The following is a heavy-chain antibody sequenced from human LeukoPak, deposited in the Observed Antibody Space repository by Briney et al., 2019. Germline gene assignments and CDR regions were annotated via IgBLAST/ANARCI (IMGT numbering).Heavy chain of an antibody. CDR1: GFTFSSYS. CDR2: ISSGSDYI. CDR3: AREGYGDYYFDF. D-gene: IGHD4-17*01. Sequence: GGSLRLSCAASGFTFSSYSMNWVRQAPGKGLEWVSSISSGSDYIHYADSVKGRVTISRDNAKNSLYLQMNCLRAEDTAFYYCAREGYGDYYFDFWGRGTLVTVSS. J-gene: IGHJ4*02. V-gene: IGHV3-21*01.